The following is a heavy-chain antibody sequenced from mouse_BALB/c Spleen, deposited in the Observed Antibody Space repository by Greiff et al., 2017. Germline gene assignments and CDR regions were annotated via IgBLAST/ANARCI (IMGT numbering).Heavy chain of an antibody. CDR3: ARDEKYGNYVNYAMDY. Sequence: EVKLMESGGGLVQPGGSLKLSCAASGFTFSSYGMSWVRQTPDKRLELVATINSNGGSTYYPDSVKGRFTISRDNAKNTLYLQMSSLKSEDTAMYYCARDEKYGNYVNYAMDYWGQGTSVTVSS. CDR2: INSNGGST. CDR1: GFTFSSYG. V-gene: IGHV5-6-3*01. D-gene: IGHD2-1*01. J-gene: IGHJ4*01.